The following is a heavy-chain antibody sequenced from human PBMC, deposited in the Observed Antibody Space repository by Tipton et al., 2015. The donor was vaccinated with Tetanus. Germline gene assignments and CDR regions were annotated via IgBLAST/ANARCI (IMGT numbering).Heavy chain of an antibody. CDR3: AKGGGHSGSWSDYLDS. J-gene: IGHJ4*02. CDR1: GFTFSNFA. V-gene: IGHV3-23*01. Sequence: SLRLSCTASGFTFSNFAMSWVRQAPGKGLEWVSTISGSGDYTYYADSVKGQFTISRDNSKNTLSLQMNSLRADDMAVYYCAKGGGHSGSWSDYLDSWGQGTLVTVSS. CDR2: ISGSGDYT. D-gene: IGHD6-13*01.